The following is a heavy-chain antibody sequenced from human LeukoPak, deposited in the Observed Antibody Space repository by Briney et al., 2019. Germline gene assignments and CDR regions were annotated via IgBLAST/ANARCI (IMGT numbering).Heavy chain of an antibody. V-gene: IGHV4-34*01. CDR3: ASGPRVGARDY. CDR2: INHSGST. J-gene: IGHJ4*02. D-gene: IGHD1-26*01. CDR1: GGSFSGYY. Sequence: SETLSLTCAVYGGSFSGYYWSWIRQPPGKGLEWIGEINHSGSTNYNPSLRSRVTISVDTSKNQFSLKLSSVTAADTAVYYCASGPRVGARDYWGQGTLVTVSS.